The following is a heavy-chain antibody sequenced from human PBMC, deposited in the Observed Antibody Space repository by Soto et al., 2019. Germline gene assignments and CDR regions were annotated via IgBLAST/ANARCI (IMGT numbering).Heavy chain of an antibody. V-gene: IGHV1-3*05. J-gene: IGHJ4*02. CDR3: ARDMYYDFWSGLFDD. CDR2: INAGNGNT. CDR1: GYTFTSYA. D-gene: IGHD3-3*01. Sequence: QVQLVQSGAEEKKPGASVKVSCKASGYTFTSYAMHWVRQAPGQRLEWMGWINAGNGNTKYSQKFQGRVTITRDTSASTAYMELSSLRSEDTAVYYCARDMYYDFWSGLFDDWGQGTLVTVSS.